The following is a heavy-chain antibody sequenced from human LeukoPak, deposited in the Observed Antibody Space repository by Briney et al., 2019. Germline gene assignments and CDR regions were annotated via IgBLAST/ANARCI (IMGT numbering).Heavy chain of an antibody. CDR1: GYTFTSYG. J-gene: IGHJ6*02. Sequence: GASVKVSCKASGYTFTSYGISWVRQAPGQGLEWMGWISAYNGNTNYAQKLQGRVTMTTDTSTSTAYMELRSLRSDDTAVYYCAANIAVAEYYYYGMDVWGQGTTITVSS. CDR2: ISAYNGNT. CDR3: AANIAVAEYYYYGMDV. V-gene: IGHV1-18*01. D-gene: IGHD6-19*01.